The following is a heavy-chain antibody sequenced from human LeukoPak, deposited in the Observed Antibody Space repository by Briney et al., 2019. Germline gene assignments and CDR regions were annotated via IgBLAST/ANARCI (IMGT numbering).Heavy chain of an antibody. Sequence: PSETLSLTCAVYGGSFSGNSWSWIRQPPGKGLEWIGEINHSGSTTYNPSLKSRVTISVDTSKNQFSLKLTSVTAADTALYYCAREKRSWRTRTTNAFDIWGQGTMVIVSS. V-gene: IGHV4-34*01. D-gene: IGHD1-14*01. CDR2: INHSGST. J-gene: IGHJ3*02. CDR3: AREKRSWRTRTTNAFDI. CDR1: GGSFSGNS.